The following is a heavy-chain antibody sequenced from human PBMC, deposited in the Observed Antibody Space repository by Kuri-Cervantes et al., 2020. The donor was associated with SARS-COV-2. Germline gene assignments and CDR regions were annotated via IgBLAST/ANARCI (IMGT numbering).Heavy chain of an antibody. D-gene: IGHD6-6*01. V-gene: IGHV3-21*01. CDR2: ISSSSSYI. Sequence: GESLKISCAASGFTFSSYSMNWVRQAPGKGLEWVSSISSSSSYIYYADSVKGRFTIPRDNAKNSLYLQMNSLRAEDTAVYYCARDRGKIAARIYYYYGMDVWGQGTTVTVSS. J-gene: IGHJ6*02. CDR1: GFTFSSYS. CDR3: ARDRGKIAARIYYYYGMDV.